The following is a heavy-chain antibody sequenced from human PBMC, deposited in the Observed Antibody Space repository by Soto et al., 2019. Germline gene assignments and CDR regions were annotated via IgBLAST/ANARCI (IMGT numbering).Heavy chain of an antibody. CDR1: GGSISSYY. CDR3: ARDRYRSSTSCYAGWFDP. J-gene: IGHJ5*02. D-gene: IGHD2-2*01. CDR2: IYYSGST. V-gene: IGHV4-59*01. Sequence: SETLSLTCTVSGGSISSYYWSWIRQPPGKGLEWIGYIYYSGSTNYNPSLKSRVTISVVTSKNQFSLKLSSVTAADTAVYYCARDRYRSSTSCYAGWFDPWGQGTLVTVSS.